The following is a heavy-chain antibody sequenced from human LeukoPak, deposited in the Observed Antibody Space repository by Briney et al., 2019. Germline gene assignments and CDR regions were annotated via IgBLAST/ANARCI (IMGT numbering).Heavy chain of an antibody. J-gene: IGHJ5*02. Sequence: GGSLRLSCAASGFTFSSYSMSWVRQAPGKGLEWVSSISSSSSYIYYADSVKGRFTISRDNAKNSLYLQMNSLRAEDTAVYYCARQEYCSGGSCYTWFDPWGQGTLVTVSS. V-gene: IGHV3-21*01. D-gene: IGHD2-15*01. CDR2: ISSSSSYI. CDR3: ARQEYCSGGSCYTWFDP. CDR1: GFTFSSYS.